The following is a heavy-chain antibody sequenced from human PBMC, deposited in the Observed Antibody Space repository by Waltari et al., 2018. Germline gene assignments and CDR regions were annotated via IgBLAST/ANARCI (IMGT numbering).Heavy chain of an antibody. CDR3: AREGRYCSGGSCYLWFDP. J-gene: IGHJ5*02. CDR1: GGTFSSYA. V-gene: IGHV1-69*12. CDR2: IIPIFGTA. Sequence: QVQLVQSGAEVKKPGSSVKVSCKASGGTFSSYAISWVRQAPGQWLEWMGGIIPIFGTANYAQKFQGRVTITADESTSTAYMELSSLRSEDTAVYYCAREGRYCSGGSCYLWFDPWGQGTLVTVSS. D-gene: IGHD2-15*01.